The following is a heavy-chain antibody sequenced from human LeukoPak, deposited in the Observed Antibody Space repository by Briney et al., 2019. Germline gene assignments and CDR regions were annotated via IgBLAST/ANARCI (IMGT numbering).Heavy chain of an antibody. Sequence: PSETLSLTCTVSGGSISSHYWSWIRQPPGKGLEWIGYIYYSGSTNYNPSLKSRVTISVDTSKNQFSLKLSSVTAADTAVYYCASTHYYDSSGYYLGYWGQGTLVTVSS. CDR2: IYYSGST. V-gene: IGHV4-59*08. J-gene: IGHJ4*02. D-gene: IGHD3-22*01. CDR1: GGSISSHY. CDR3: ASTHYYDSSGYYLGY.